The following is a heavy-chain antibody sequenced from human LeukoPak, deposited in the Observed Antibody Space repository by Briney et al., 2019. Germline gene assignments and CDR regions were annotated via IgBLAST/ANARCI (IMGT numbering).Heavy chain of an antibody. J-gene: IGHJ5*02. Sequence: ASVKVSCKASGYTFTSYGISWVRQAPGQGLEWMGWIRVYNGNTNYAQNFEGRVTMTTDTSTSTAYMELRSLRSDGTAVYYCAREGSLAFDPWGQGTLVTVSS. CDR2: IRVYNGNT. CDR1: GYTFTSYG. V-gene: IGHV1-18*01. CDR3: AREGSLAFDP.